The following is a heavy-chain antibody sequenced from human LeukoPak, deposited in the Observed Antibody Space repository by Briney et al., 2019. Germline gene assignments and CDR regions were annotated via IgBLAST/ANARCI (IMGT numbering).Heavy chain of an antibody. D-gene: IGHD3-3*01. Sequence: GGSLRLSCAASGFTFSTYWMHWVRQAPGTGLVWVSLINSDGSSTNYADSVKGRFTISRDNAKNSLYLQMNSLRAEDTAVYYCARGATIFGVVIIPSEFDYWGQGTLVTVSS. CDR2: INSDGSST. CDR1: GFTFSTYW. CDR3: ARGATIFGVVIIPSEFDY. V-gene: IGHV3-74*01. J-gene: IGHJ4*02.